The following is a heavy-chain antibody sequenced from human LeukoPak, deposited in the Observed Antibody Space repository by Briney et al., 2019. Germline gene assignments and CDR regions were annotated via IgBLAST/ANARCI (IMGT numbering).Heavy chain of an antibody. CDR3: ARDTNEGPDYRDYVVHYYMDV. V-gene: IGHV4-4*07. CDR1: GGSISSYY. Sequence: SSETLSLTCTVSGGSISSYYWSWIRQPAGKGLEWIGRIYTSGSTNYNPSLKSRVTMSVDTSKNQFSLKLSSVTAADTAVYYCARDTNEGPDYRDYVVHYYMDVWGKGTTVTVSS. D-gene: IGHD4-17*01. CDR2: IYTSGST. J-gene: IGHJ6*03.